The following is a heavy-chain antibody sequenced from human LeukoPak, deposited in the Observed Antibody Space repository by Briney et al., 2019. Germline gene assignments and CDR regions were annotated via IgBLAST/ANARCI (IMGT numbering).Heavy chain of an antibody. CDR1: GYSISSGYY. D-gene: IGHD1-20*01. Sequence: SETLSLTCTVSGYSISSGYYWGWIRQPPGKGLEWIGSIYHSGSTYYNPSLKSRVTISVDTSKNQFSLKLSSVTAADTAVYYCARGRRYNWNYLDYWGQGTLVTVSS. CDR3: ARGRRYNWNYLDY. J-gene: IGHJ4*02. V-gene: IGHV4-38-2*02. CDR2: IYHSGST.